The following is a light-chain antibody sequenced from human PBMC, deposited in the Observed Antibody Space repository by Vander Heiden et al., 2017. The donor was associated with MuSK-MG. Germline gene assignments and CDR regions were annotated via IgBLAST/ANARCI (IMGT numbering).Light chain of an antibody. CDR1: QSLLHSNGYND. V-gene: IGKV2-28*01. CDR3: MQALQTPRYT. J-gene: IGKJ2*01. CDR2: LGS. Sequence: DLVVSQSPLSLPVTPGEPASISCRSSQSLLHSNGYNDLDWYLQKPGQAPQLLIYLGSNRASGVPDRFSGSGAGTDFTLKISRVEDEDVGVYYCMQALQTPRYTFGQGTKLEIK.